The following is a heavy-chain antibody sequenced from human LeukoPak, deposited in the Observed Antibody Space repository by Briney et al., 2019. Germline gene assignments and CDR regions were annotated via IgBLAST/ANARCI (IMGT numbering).Heavy chain of an antibody. CDR3: AKDKLWGEDYFDY. Sequence: PGGSLSLSCAASGFTFSNYGMHWVRQAPGKGLKWVAFIRYDAITQYYSDSVKGRFTISRDNSKNTLYLQMNSLRAEDTAIYYCAKDKLWGEDYFDYWGQGTLVTVSS. J-gene: IGHJ4*02. CDR1: GFTFSNYG. D-gene: IGHD3-16*01. V-gene: IGHV3-30*02. CDR2: IRYDAITQ.